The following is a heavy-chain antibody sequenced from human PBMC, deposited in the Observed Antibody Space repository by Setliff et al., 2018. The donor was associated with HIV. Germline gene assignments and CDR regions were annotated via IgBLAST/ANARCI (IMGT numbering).Heavy chain of an antibody. V-gene: IGHV1-18*01. Sequence: ASVKVSCKASGYSFINYGISWVRQAPGQGLEWMGWISAYDGNTDYAPRLLGRVTMTTDTSTSTAYMELRSLSSDDTAVYYCARARLQGIVTAVGPRDNCLDPWGQGTRVTVSS. CDR3: ARARLQGIVTAVGPRDNCLDP. J-gene: IGHJ5*02. D-gene: IGHD1-26*01. CDR1: GYSFINYG. CDR2: ISAYDGNT.